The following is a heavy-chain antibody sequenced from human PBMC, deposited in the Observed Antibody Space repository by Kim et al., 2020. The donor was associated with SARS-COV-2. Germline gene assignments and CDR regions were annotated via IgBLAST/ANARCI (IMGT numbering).Heavy chain of an antibody. CDR2: IRSKANSYAT. Sequence: GGSLRLSCAASGFTFSGSAMHWVRQASGKGLEWVGRIRSKANSYATAYAASVKGRFTISRDDSKNTAYLQMNSLKTEDTAVYYCTSRASGIAVAGRGDYWGQGTLVTVSS. J-gene: IGHJ4*02. CDR1: GFTFSGSA. D-gene: IGHD6-19*01. V-gene: IGHV3-73*01. CDR3: TSRASGIAVAGRGDY.